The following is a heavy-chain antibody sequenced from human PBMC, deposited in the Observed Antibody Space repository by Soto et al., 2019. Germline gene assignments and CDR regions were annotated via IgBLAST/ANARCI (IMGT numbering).Heavy chain of an antibody. Sequence: SVKVSCKASGGTFSSYAISWVRQAPGQGLEWMGGIIPIFGTANYAQKFQGRVTITADESTITAYMELSSPRSEDTAVYYCARDSPYAGYSYGYRAFDIWGQGTMVTVSS. V-gene: IGHV1-69*13. CDR3: ARDSPYAGYSYGYRAFDI. J-gene: IGHJ3*02. CDR1: GGTFSSYA. D-gene: IGHD5-18*01. CDR2: IIPIFGTA.